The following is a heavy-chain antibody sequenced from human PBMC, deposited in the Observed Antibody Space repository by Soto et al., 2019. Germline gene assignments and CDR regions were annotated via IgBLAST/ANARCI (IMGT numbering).Heavy chain of an antibody. CDR2: ISYDGSNK. D-gene: IGHD2-2*01. J-gene: IGHJ4*02. CDR1: GFTFSSYG. CDR3: AKLAGGCATSSLACFDY. Sequence: PGGSLRLSCAASGFTFSSYGMHWVRQAPGKGLEWVAVISYDGSNKYYADSVKGRFTISRDNSKNTLYLQMNSLRAEDTAVYYCAKLAGGCATSSLACFDYWGQGTLVTVSS. V-gene: IGHV3-30*18.